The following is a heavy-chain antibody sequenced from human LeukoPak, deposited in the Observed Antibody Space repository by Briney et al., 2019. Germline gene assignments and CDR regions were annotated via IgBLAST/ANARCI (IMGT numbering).Heavy chain of an antibody. D-gene: IGHD2-15*01. Sequence: GESLKISCKGSDYSFSSYWIGWVRQMPGKGLEWMGIIYPGDSDTRYGPSFQGQVTISADKSITTAYLQWSSLKASDTAIYYCARHIGVRAAYFDYWGQGTLVTVSS. J-gene: IGHJ4*02. V-gene: IGHV5-51*01. CDR1: DYSFSSYW. CDR2: IYPGDSDT. CDR3: ARHIGVRAAYFDY.